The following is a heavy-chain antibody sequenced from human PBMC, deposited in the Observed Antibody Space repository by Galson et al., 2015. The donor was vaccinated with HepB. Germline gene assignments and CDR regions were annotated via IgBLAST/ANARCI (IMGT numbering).Heavy chain of an antibody. D-gene: IGHD5-24*01. CDR1: GFTFGDYA. CDR2: IRSKAYGGTT. CDR3: TRVGDGYSYVDY. Sequence: SLRLSCTASGFTFGDYAMSWVRQAPGKGLEWVGFIRSKAYGGTTEYAASVKGRFTISRDDSKSIAYLQMNSLKTEDTAVYYCTRVGDGYSYVDYWGQGTLVTVSS. V-gene: IGHV3-49*04. J-gene: IGHJ4*02.